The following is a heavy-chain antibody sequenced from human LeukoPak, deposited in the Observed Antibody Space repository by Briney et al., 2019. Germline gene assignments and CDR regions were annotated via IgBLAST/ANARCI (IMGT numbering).Heavy chain of an antibody. V-gene: IGHV4-31*03. Sequence: SETLSLTCTVSGDSVTSGGYFWTWIRQHPGKGLEWIGYISDSGTTSYNPSLKSRVSISVATSNNQFSLRRSSVTAADTAVYYCARDVVVTSSPDAFDIWGQGTMVTVSS. CDR1: GDSVTSGGYF. J-gene: IGHJ3*02. D-gene: IGHD2-21*02. CDR3: ARDVVVTSSPDAFDI. CDR2: ISDSGTT.